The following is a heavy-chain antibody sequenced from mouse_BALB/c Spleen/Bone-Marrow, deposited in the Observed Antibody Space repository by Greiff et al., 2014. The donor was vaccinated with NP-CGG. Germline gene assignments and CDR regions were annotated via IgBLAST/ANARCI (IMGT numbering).Heavy chain of an antibody. CDR1: GYAFTNYW. Sequence: VQLQQSGAELVRPGTSVMISCKASGYAFTNYWLCWVKQRPGHGLEWIGDIYPGSGNTYYNEKFKGKATLTADKSSSTAYMQLSSLTSEDSAVYFCAGDVAYWGQGTLVTVSA. CDR3: AGDVAY. D-gene: IGHD3-3*01. J-gene: IGHJ3*01. CDR2: IYPGSGNT. V-gene: IGHV1-63*01.